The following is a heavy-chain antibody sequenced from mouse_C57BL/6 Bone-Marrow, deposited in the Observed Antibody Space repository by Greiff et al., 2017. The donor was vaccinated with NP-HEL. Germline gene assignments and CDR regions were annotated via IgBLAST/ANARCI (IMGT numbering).Heavy chain of an antibody. V-gene: IGHV1-54*01. CDR1: GYAFTNYL. CDR2: INPGSGGT. D-gene: IGHD2-2*01. CDR3: AREPMVTTAY. J-gene: IGHJ3*01. Sequence: VQLQQSGAELVRPGTSVKVSCKASGYAFTNYLIEWVKQRPGQGLEWIGVINPGSGGTNYNEKFKGKATLTADKSSSTAYMQLSSLTSEDSAVYFCAREPMVTTAYWGQGTLVTVSA.